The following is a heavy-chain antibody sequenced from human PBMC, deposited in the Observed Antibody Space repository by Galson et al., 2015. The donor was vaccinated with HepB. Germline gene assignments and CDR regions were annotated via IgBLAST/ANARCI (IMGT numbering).Heavy chain of an antibody. CDR3: ASERWHAIDV. CDR2: ISSSSTI. CDR1: GSTFSTYS. V-gene: IGHV3-48*01. J-gene: IGHJ3*01. Sequence: SLRLPCAASGSTFSTYSMNWVRQAPGKGLEWVSYISSSSTIYYADSVKGRFTISRDNAKNSLYLQMNSLRAEDTAVYYCASERWHAIDVWGQGTMVTVSS.